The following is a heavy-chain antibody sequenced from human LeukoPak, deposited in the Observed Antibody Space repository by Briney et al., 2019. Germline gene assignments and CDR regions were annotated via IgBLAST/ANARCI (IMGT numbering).Heavy chain of an antibody. J-gene: IGHJ4*02. CDR3: ARGRSGWLQNFDY. Sequence: ASVKVSCKASGYTFTGYYMHWVRQAPGQGLGWMGWINPNSGGTNYAHKFQGRVTLTRDTSISTAYMELSRLTSDDTAVYYCARGRSGWLQNFDYWGQGTLVTVSS. V-gene: IGHV1-2*02. CDR2: INPNSGGT. D-gene: IGHD6-19*01. CDR1: GYTFTGYY.